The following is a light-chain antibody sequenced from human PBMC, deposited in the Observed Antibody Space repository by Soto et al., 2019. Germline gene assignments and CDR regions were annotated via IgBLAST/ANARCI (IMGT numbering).Light chain of an antibody. J-gene: IGKJ1*01. V-gene: IGKV3-15*01. CDR1: QSVSRI. CDR3: QQYDKWPPT. Sequence: EIVSTQSPATLSLSPGERTTLSCRASQSVSRILAWYQQKPGQAPRLLIYGASTRATGIPVRFSGSGSGTEFTLTISSLQSEDFAVYYCQQYDKWPPTFGQGTKVDIK. CDR2: GAS.